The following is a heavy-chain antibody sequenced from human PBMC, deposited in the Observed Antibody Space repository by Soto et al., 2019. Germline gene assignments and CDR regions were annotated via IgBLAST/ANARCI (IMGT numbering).Heavy chain of an antibody. CDR1: GGSISSIDYF. CDR2: IYHPGTT. J-gene: IGHJ5*02. Sequence: QVQLQESGPGLVKPSQTLSLTCSVSGGSISSIDYFWSWIRQPPGKGLEWIGFIYHPGTTYYNPSLTSRVTISIVTSKSQFSVKLTSVTAADTAVYYCARVMAAMQNWLDPWGQGTLVTVSP. D-gene: IGHD2-2*01. V-gene: IGHV4-30-4*01. CDR3: ARVMAAMQNWLDP.